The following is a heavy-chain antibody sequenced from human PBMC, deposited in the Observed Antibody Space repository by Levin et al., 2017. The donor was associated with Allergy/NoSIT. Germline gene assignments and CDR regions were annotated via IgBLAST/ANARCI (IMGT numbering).Heavy chain of an antibody. CDR1: GGSISSYY. J-gene: IGHJ4*02. Sequence: SETLSLTCTVSGGSISSYYWSWIRQPPGKGLEWIGYIYYSGSTNYNPSLKSRVTISVDTSKNQFSLKLSSVTAADTAVYYCASGYCSSTSCYPANLDYWGQGTLVTVSS. CDR2: IYYSGST. V-gene: IGHV4-59*01. D-gene: IGHD2-2*03. CDR3: ASGYCSSTSCYPANLDY.